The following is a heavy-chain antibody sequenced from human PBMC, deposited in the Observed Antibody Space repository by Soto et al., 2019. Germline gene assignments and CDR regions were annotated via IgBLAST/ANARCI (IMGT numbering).Heavy chain of an antibody. CDR3: ARHTPAISISDH. D-gene: IGHD2-15*01. CDR2: IYYSGST. CDR1: GGSIGSSSYY. Sequence: SETLSLTCTVSGGSIGSSSYYWVWIRQPPGKGLEWIGSIYYSGSTYYNPSLKSRVTISVDTSKNQFSLKLSSVTAADTAVYYCARHTPAISISDHWGQGTLVTVS. V-gene: IGHV4-39*01. J-gene: IGHJ4*02.